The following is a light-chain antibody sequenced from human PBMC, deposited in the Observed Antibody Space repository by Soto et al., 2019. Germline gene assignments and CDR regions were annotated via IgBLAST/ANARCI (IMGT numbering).Light chain of an antibody. J-gene: IGLJ2*01. CDR3: CSYAGSSTFV. CDR2: EGS. V-gene: IGLV2-23*03. Sequence: QSALTQPASVSGSPGQSSTISCTGTSSDVGSYNLVSWYQQHPGKAPKLMIYEGSKRPSGVSNRFSGSKSGNTASLTISGLQAEDGADYYCCSYAGSSTFVFGGGTKVTVL. CDR1: SSDVGSYNL.